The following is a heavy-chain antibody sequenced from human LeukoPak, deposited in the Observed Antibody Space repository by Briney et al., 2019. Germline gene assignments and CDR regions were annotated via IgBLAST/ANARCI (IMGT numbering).Heavy chain of an antibody. D-gene: IGHD3-22*01. Sequence: PSETLSLTCTVSGGSISSSSYYWGWIRQPPGKGLEWIGSIYYSGSTYYNPSLKSRVTISVDTPKNQFSLKLSSVTAADTAVYYCARPSYYDSSGSKRGGYYFDYWGQGTLVTVSS. V-gene: IGHV4-39*01. CDR2: IYYSGST. CDR3: ARPSYYDSSGSKRGGYYFDY. J-gene: IGHJ4*02. CDR1: GGSISSSSYY.